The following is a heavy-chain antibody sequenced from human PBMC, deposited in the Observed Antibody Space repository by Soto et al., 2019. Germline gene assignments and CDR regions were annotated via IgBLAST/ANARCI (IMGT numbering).Heavy chain of an antibody. J-gene: IGHJ4*02. V-gene: IGHV3-23*01. CDR3: AKDGITDIVVVVAATYFDY. Sequence: GGSVRLSCAASGFTFSSYAMSWVRQAPGKGLEWVSAISGSGGSTYYADSVKGRFTISRDNSKNTLYLQMNSLRAEDTAVYYCAKDGITDIVVVVAATYFDYWGQGTLVTVSS. CDR2: ISGSGGST. CDR1: GFTFSSYA. D-gene: IGHD2-15*01.